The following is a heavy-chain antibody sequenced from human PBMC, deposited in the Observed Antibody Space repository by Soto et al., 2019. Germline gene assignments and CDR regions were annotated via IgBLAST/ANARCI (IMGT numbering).Heavy chain of an antibody. CDR2: IKQDGSEK. J-gene: IGHJ4*02. V-gene: IGHV3-7*01. CDR1: GFTFSSYW. CDR3: AREIDY. Sequence: GGSLRLSCVASGFTFSSYWMSWVRQAPGKGLEWVANIKQDGSEKYYVDSVKGRFTISRDNAKNSLYLQMNSLRVEDTAVYYCAREIDYWGQGTLVTVSS.